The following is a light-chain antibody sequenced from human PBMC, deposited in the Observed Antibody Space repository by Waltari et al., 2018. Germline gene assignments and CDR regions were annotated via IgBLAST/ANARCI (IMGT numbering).Light chain of an antibody. V-gene: IGLV2-11*01. CDR3: CSYAGSYTFNV. J-gene: IGLJ1*01. CDR1: SSDVGGYNY. Sequence: QSALTQPRSVSGSPGQSVTISCTGTSSDVGGYNYVSWYQQHPGKAPKLMIYDVRKRPSGVPDRFSGSKSGNTASLTMSGLQAEDEADYYCCSYAGSYTFNVFGTGTKVTVL. CDR2: DVR.